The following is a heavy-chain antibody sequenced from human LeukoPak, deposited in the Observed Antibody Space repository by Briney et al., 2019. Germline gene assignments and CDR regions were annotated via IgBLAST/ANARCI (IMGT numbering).Heavy chain of an antibody. D-gene: IGHD3-22*01. V-gene: IGHV1-69*06. CDR1: GGTFSSYA. CDR2: IIPIFGTA. J-gene: IGHJ6*03. Sequence: SVKVSCKAFGGTFSSYAISWVRQAPGQGLEWMGGIIPIFGTANYAQKFQGRVTITADKSTSTAYMELSSLRSEDTAVYYCARVGRDYYDSSGRDYYMDVWGRGTTVTVSS. CDR3: ARVGRDYYDSSGRDYYMDV.